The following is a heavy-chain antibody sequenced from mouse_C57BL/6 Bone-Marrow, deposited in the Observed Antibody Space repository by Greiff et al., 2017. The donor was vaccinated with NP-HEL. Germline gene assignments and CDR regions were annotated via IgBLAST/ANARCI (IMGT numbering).Heavy chain of an antibody. Sequence: VQLQESGPGLVQPSQSLSITCTVSGFSLTSYGVHWVRQSPGKGLEWLGVIWRGGSTDYNAAFMSRLSITKDNSKSQVFFKMNSLQADDTAIYYCAKNGGTTSRYFDVWGTGTTVTVSS. CDR2: IWRGGST. CDR1: GFSLTSYG. J-gene: IGHJ1*03. D-gene: IGHD1-1*01. V-gene: IGHV2-5*01. CDR3: AKNGGTTSRYFDV.